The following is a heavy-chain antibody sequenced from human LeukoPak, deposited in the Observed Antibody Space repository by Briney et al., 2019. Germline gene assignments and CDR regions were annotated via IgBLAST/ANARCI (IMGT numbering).Heavy chain of an antibody. Sequence: GGSLRLSCVASGFTFSNYWMSWVRQAPGKGLEWVANIKRDGRDKNSVDSVKGRFTISRDNSKNTLYLQMNSLRAEDTAVYYCARDLHYDFWSGPDYWGQGTLVTVSS. J-gene: IGHJ4*02. V-gene: IGHV3-7*01. CDR2: IKRDGRDK. D-gene: IGHD3-3*01. CDR3: ARDLHYDFWSGPDY. CDR1: GFTFSNYW.